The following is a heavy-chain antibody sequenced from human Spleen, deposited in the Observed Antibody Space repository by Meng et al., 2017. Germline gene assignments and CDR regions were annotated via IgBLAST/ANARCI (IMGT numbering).Heavy chain of an antibody. V-gene: IGHV1-69*05. CDR3: ARCRLVRASSMDYYYYGMDV. D-gene: IGHD4/OR15-4a*01. Sequence: SVKVSCKASGGTFSSYAISWVRQAPGQGLEWMGGIIPIFGTANYAQKFQGRVTMTRDTSISTAFMELSGLRSDDTAVYYCARCRLVRASSMDYYYYGMDVWGQGTTVTVSS. J-gene: IGHJ6*02. CDR2: IIPIFGTA. CDR1: GGTFSSYA.